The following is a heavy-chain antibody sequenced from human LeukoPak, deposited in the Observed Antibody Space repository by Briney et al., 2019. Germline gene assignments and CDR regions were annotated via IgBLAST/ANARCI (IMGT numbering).Heavy chain of an antibody. D-gene: IGHD5-18*01. J-gene: IGHJ3*02. CDR2: IKHDEIEK. Sequence: GGSLRLSCAASGFTFNNYWMSWVRQAPGKGLEWVANIKHDEIEKYYVDSVKGRFTISRDNAKNSLFLQMNSLRAEDTALYHCAREGVTDAFDIWGQRTMVTVSS. V-gene: IGHV3-7*03. CDR3: AREGVTDAFDI. CDR1: GFTFNNYW.